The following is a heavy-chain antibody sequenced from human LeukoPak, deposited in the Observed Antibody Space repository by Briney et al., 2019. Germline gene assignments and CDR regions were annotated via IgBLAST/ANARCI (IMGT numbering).Heavy chain of an antibody. CDR3: ARTPGSYDFWSGYSVLPHNVDY. CDR1: GGSISSSSYY. V-gene: IGHV4-39*01. CDR2: SYYSGST. Sequence: SETLSLTCTVSGGSISSSSYYWGWIRQPPGKGLEWIGSSYYSGSTYYNPSLKSRVTISVDTSKNQFSLKLSSVTAADTAVYYCARTPGSYDFWSGYSVLPHNVDYWGQGTLVTVSS. J-gene: IGHJ4*02. D-gene: IGHD3-3*01.